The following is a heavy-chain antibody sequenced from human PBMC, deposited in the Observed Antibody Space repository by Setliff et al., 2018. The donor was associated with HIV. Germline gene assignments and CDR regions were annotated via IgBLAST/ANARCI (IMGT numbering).Heavy chain of an antibody. J-gene: IGHJ4*02. CDR1: GCSLTGYH. Sequence: PSETLSLTCPVSGCSLTGYHWSWIRQAAGKELEWIGRMYYTGTTDYNPSLMSRVTLSIDRSKNQFALEVNSMTAANAAVYYLARSIYGSGTYPLDIWSQGTLVTVSS. V-gene: IGHV4-4*07. CDR3: ARSIYGSGTYPLDI. CDR2: MYYTGTT. D-gene: IGHD3-10*01.